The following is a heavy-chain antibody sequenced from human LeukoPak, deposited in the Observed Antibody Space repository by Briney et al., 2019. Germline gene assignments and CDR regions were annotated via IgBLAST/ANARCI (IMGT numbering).Heavy chain of an antibody. J-gene: IGHJ6*03. CDR1: GYAFTNYG. V-gene: IGHV1-18*01. CDR3: ARAASYYDFWSGPYYYYYMDV. D-gene: IGHD3-3*01. Sequence: GASVKVSCKASGYAFTNYGISWVRQAPGQGLEWMGWISAYSGNTNYAQKFQGRVTMTTDTSTSTAYMELRSLRSDDTAVYYCARAASYYDFWSGPYYYYYMDVWGKGTTVTVSS. CDR2: ISAYSGNT.